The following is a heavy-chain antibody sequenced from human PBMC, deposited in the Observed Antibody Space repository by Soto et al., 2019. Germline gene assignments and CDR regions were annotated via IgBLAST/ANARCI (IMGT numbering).Heavy chain of an antibody. V-gene: IGHV3-23*01. Sequence: EVQLLESGGALLQPGGSLRLSCAASGFSFGGYAMSWVRQAPGKGLGWVSGISGGGTSTYYADSVKGRFTISRDSSMVYLQMNSLRAEDTAVYYCAKWGGYYPYYHEMDVWGQATTVTVSS. CDR1: GFSFGGYA. J-gene: IGHJ6*02. CDR3: AKWGGYYPYYHEMDV. CDR2: ISGGGTST. D-gene: IGHD1-26*01.